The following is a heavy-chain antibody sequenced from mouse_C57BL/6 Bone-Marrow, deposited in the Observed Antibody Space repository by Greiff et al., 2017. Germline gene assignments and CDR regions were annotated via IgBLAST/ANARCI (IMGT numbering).Heavy chain of an antibody. CDR1: GFTFSDYG. CDR2: ISSGSSTI. J-gene: IGHJ3*01. CDR3: AKKYYGSPWFAY. V-gene: IGHV5-17*01. D-gene: IGHD1-1*01. Sequence: EVQLVESGGGLVKPGGSLKLSCAASGFTFSDYGMHWVRQAPEKGLEWVAYISSGSSTIYYADTVKGRSTISRANAKNTLCRQTTRLRSEDTAMYYCAKKYYGSPWFAYWGQGTLVTVSA.